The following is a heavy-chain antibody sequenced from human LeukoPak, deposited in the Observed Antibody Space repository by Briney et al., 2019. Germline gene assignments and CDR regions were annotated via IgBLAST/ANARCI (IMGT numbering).Heavy chain of an antibody. CDR2: INTDGSST. CDR3: AAWEVIAATPPYFHH. CDR1: GFTFSSYW. V-gene: IGHV3-74*03. Sequence: GGCLRLSCAATGFTFSSYWMHWVRQAPGKGLVWVSRINTDGSSTKYADSVKGRFTISRDNAKNTLYLQMDSLRVDDTAVYYCAAWEVIAATPPYFHHWGQGTLVTVSS. D-gene: IGHD2-15*01. J-gene: IGHJ1*01.